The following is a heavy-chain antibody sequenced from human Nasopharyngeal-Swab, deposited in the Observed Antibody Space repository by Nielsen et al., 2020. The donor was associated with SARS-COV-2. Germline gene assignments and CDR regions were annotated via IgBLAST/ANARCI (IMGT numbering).Heavy chain of an antibody. J-gene: IGHJ4*02. Sequence: GESLKISCAASGFTFSSYAMHWVRQAPGKGLEWVAVISYDGSNKYYADSVKGRFTISRDNSKNTLYLQMNSLRAEDTAVYYCARDYRPQRSIAVAGTYWGQGTLVTVSS. D-gene: IGHD6-19*01. V-gene: IGHV3-30-3*01. CDR1: GFTFSSYA. CDR3: ARDYRPQRSIAVAGTY. CDR2: ISYDGSNK.